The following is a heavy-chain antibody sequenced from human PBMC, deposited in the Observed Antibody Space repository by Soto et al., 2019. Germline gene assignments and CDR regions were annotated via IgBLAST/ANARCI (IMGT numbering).Heavy chain of an antibody. Sequence: QVQLVQSGAEVKKPGASVRVSCKTSGYTFINYGITWVRQAPGQGLEWMGWLSAYNGDTSSSEKLQDRFTMTTDTSTNTVYIDLRSVTSDDTAVYYCARWSAIVGGAEALDVWGQGTMVIVSS. V-gene: IGHV1-18*01. CDR1: GYTFINYG. D-gene: IGHD1-26*01. CDR3: ARWSAIVGGAEALDV. J-gene: IGHJ3*01. CDR2: LSAYNGDT.